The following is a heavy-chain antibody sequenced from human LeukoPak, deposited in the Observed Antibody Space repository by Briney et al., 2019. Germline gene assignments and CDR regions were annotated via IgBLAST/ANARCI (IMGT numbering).Heavy chain of an antibody. Sequence: GGSLRLSCAASGFTFSRSGIHWVRQAPGRGLEWVAVISYDERDEYYADSVKGRFTISRDNSKNTLYLQMNSLRAEDTAVYYCEKDSKGSGTYYDRYFDYWGQGTLVTVSS. J-gene: IGHJ4*02. V-gene: IGHV3-30*18. CDR2: ISYDERDE. CDR1: GFTFSRSG. CDR3: EKDSKGSGTYYDRYFDY. D-gene: IGHD3-10*01.